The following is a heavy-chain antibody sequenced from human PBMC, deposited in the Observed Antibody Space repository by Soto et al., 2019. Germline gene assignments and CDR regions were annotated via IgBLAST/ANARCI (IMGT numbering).Heavy chain of an antibody. CDR1: VFTFTSSA. CDR3: AAGSSGWPSTGY. D-gene: IGHD6-19*01. V-gene: IGHV1-58*02. J-gene: IGHJ4*02. CDR2: IVVGSGNT. Sequence: SVKVSCNASVFTFTSSAMQWVRQARGQRLEWIGWIVVGSGNTNYAQKFQERVTITRDMSTSTAYMELSSLRSEDTAVYYCAAGSSGWPSTGYWGQGTLVTVSS.